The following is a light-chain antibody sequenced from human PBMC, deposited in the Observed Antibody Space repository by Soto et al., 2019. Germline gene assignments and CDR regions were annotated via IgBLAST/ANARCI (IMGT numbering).Light chain of an antibody. Sequence: QSVLTQPPSVSGAPGQRVAISRTGSSSNIGAEYDVHWYQQLPGTAPKRLIYGDNNRPSGVPDRFSGSKSGTSASLAITGLQPEDEADYYCQSYDSSLTTFVFGTGTKVTVL. CDR1: SSNIGAEYD. CDR3: QSYDSSLTTFV. J-gene: IGLJ1*01. V-gene: IGLV1-40*01. CDR2: GDN.